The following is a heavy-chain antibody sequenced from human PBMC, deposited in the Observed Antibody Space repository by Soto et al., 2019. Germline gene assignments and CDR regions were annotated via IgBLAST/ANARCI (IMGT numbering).Heavy chain of an antibody. Sequence: EVQLVESGGGLVQPGGSLRLSCAASGFIFSDYYIDWVRQAPGKGLEWVGRSKNKANNDTTEYAASVKGRFNISRDESQNSLYLQMNSLKTDDTAVYYCTRVAFYGSGATDYWGPGILVTVSS. V-gene: IGHV3-72*01. CDR3: TRVAFYGSGATDY. CDR2: SKNKANNDTT. J-gene: IGHJ4*02. D-gene: IGHD3-10*01. CDR1: GFIFSDYY.